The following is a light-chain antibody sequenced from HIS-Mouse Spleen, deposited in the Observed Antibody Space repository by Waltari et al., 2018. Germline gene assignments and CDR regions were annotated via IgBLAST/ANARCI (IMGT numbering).Light chain of an antibody. J-gene: IGLJ3*02. CDR1: SSDVGSYNL. CDR3: CSYAGSSTFGV. Sequence: QSALTQPASVSGSPGQSITISCTGTSSDVGSYNLVSWYQQHPGNAPKPMIYEGSKRPSGVSSRFSGSKSGNTASLTIAGLQAEDEADYYCCSYAGSSTFGVFGGGTKLTVL. V-gene: IGLV2-23*03. CDR2: EGS.